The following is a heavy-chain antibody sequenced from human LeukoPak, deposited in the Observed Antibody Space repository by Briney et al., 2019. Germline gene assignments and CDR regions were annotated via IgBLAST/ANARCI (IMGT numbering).Heavy chain of an antibody. J-gene: IGHJ5*02. CDR2: ISSSGSST. V-gene: IGHV3-23*01. Sequence: PGGSLRLSCAASGFTFSSYAMNWVRQAPGKGLEWVSAISSSGSSTYYADSVKGRFTISRDNSKNTLYLQMNSLRAEDTAVYYCAKDRGQFVPKYNWFDPWGQGTLVTVSS. CDR3: AKDRGQFVPKYNWFDP. CDR1: GFTFSSYA. D-gene: IGHD3-10*01.